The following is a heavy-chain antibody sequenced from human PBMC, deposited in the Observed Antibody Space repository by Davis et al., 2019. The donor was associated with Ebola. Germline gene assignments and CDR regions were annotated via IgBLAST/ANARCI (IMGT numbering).Heavy chain of an antibody. CDR3: ASKQRPQLERRGATLYYYYYGMDV. V-gene: IGHV1-18*01. CDR1: GYTFTSYG. D-gene: IGHD1-1*01. Sequence: ASVKVSCKASGYTFTSYGISWVRQAPGQGLEWMGWISAYNGNTNYAQKLQGRVTMTTDTSTSTAYMELRSLRSDDTAVYYCASKQRPQLERRGATLYYYYYGMDVWGQGTTVTVSS. J-gene: IGHJ6*02. CDR2: ISAYNGNT.